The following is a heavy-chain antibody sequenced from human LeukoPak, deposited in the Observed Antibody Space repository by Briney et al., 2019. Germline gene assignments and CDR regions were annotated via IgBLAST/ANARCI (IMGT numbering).Heavy chain of an antibody. CDR3: AGIAAAGTPFGYYFDY. CDR2: IYYSGST. CDR1: GGSISSYY. Sequence: SETLSLTCTVSGGSISSYYWSWIRQPPGKGLEWFGYIYYSGSTNYNPSLKSRVTISVDTSKNQFSLKLSSVTAADTAVYYCAGIAAAGTPFGYYFDYWGQGTLVTVSS. V-gene: IGHV4-59*01. J-gene: IGHJ4*02. D-gene: IGHD6-13*01.